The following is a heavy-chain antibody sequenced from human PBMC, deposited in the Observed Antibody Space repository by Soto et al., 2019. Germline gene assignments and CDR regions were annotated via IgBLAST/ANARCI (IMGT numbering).Heavy chain of an antibody. CDR2: IIPLFGTP. CDR1: GGIFSTYA. J-gene: IGHJ4*02. CDR3: ERDRYDYGTGKFYGRIDF. V-gene: IGHV1-69*06. Sequence: QVQLVQSGAEVKKPGSSVKVSCKASGGIFSTYAISWLRQAPGQGLEWMGGIIPLFGTPNYAQRFQGRVTIAAEKSTRTDYMELSTLRSEETAVYYCERDRYDYGTGKFYGRIDFWGQGTLVTVSS. D-gene: IGHD3-10*01.